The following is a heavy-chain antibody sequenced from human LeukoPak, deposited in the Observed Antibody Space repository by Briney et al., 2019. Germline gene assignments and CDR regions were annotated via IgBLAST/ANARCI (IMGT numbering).Heavy chain of an antibody. J-gene: IGHJ4*02. D-gene: IGHD3-10*01. CDR2: ISTSGVTI. CDR3: ARYGEAGHTVFGY. CDR1: GFTFSGNE. Sequence: GGSLRLSCGDSGFTFSGNEMIWVRQVPGKGLEWVSHISTSGVTIHYSDSVKGRFTSSRDSAKKSLYLQMNSLRVEDTAVYYCARYGEAGHTVFGYWGQGTLVTVSS. V-gene: IGHV3-48*03.